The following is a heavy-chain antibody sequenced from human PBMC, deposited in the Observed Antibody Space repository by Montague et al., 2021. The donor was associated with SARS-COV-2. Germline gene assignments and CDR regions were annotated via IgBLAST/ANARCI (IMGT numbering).Heavy chain of an antibody. J-gene: IGHJ3*02. CDR2: ISTSAYTT. CDR3: TRDYRSIVGDGLDI. V-gene: IGHV3-48*03. Sequence: LTLTCTFSGFSLSTSGMCVSWIRQPPGKALEWISYISTSAYTTSYAGSVKGRFTISRDNGKNSLYLQMNSLRVEDTAVYYCTRDYRSIVGDGLDIWGQGTKVTVSS. CDR1: GFSLSTSG. D-gene: IGHD3-16*02.